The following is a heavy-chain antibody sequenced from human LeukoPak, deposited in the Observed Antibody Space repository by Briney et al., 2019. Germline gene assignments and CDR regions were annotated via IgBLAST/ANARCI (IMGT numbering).Heavy chain of an antibody. CDR2: IYSAGST. CDR3: ARTAVGTETDYFDY. Sequence: PGGSLRLSCAASGFTVSSNYMSWVRQAPGKELEWVSIIYSAGSTYYADSVQGRFTISRDNSKNTLYLQINSLGAEDTALYYCARTAVGTETDYFDYWGQGTLVTVSS. J-gene: IGHJ4*02. CDR1: GFTVSSNY. V-gene: IGHV3-53*01. D-gene: IGHD4-23*01.